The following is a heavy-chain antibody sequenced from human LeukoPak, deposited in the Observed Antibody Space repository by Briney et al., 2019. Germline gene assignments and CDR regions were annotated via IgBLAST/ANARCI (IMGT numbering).Heavy chain of an antibody. CDR2: ISSSSDSI. CDR3: ARCSGGTCYSGAHSFYGMDV. D-gene: IGHD2-15*01. CDR1: GFTFSYYS. J-gene: IGHJ6*02. Sequence: GGSLRLSCAASGFTFSYYSMNWVRQAPGKGLEWVSSISSSSDSIYYADSVKGRFTISRDNANNSLYLQVNSLRAEDTAVYYCARCSGGTCYSGAHSFYGMDVWGQGTTVSVSS. V-gene: IGHV3-21*01.